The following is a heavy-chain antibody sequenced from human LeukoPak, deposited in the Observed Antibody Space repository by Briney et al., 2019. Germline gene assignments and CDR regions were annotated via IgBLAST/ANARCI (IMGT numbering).Heavy chain of an antibody. CDR1: GFTFSSYA. V-gene: IGHV3-30-3*01. D-gene: IGHD3-10*01. J-gene: IGHJ3*02. Sequence: GGSLRLSCSASGFTFSSYAMHWVRQAPGKGLEWVAVISYDGSNKYYADSVKGRFTISRDNSKNTLYLQMNSLRAEDTAVYYCARTVLLWFGELLGGAFDIWGQGTMVTVSS. CDR2: ISYDGSNK. CDR3: ARTVLLWFGELLGGAFDI.